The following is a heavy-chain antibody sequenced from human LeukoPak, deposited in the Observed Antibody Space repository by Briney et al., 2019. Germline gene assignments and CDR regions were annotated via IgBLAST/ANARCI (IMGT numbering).Heavy chain of an antibody. V-gene: IGHV4-59*01. J-gene: IGHJ4*02. Sequence: SETLSLTCTVSGGSISNYYWNWIRQPPGKGLEWIGYIPYTGSTDYNPSLKSRVTISVDMSKNQFSLKVSSVTAADTAVYYCARGSVYFDSWGQGTLVTVSS. CDR3: ARGSVYFDS. CDR1: GGSISNYY. CDR2: IPYTGST.